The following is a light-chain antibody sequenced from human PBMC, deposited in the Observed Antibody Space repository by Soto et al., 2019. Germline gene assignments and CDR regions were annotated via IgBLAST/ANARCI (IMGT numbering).Light chain of an antibody. CDR1: QDISNY. J-gene: IGKJ2*01. CDR2: DAS. CDR3: QNNVILLRGYT. Sequence: DIQMTQSPSSLSASVGDRVTITCQASQDISNYLNWYQQKPGKAPKLLIYDASNLETGVPSRFMGIGPGKIFTSTISSLQPKVMATYNFQNNVILLRGYTFGQGTKLEIK. V-gene: IGKV1-33*01.